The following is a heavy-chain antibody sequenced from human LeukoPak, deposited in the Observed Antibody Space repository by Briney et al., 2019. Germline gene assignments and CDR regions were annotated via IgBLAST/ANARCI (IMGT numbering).Heavy chain of an antibody. J-gene: IGHJ4*02. CDR3: AKAELGVDTFFDY. CDR1: RFTFSSYA. CDR2: ISGSGGST. V-gene: IGHV3-23*01. Sequence: RGSLRLSCAASRFTFSSYAMSWVRQAPGKGLEWVSAISGSGGSTYYADSVKGRFTISRDNSKRTLFLQMNSLRAEDTAFYYCAKAELGVDTFFDYWGQGTLVTVSS. D-gene: IGHD3-3*01.